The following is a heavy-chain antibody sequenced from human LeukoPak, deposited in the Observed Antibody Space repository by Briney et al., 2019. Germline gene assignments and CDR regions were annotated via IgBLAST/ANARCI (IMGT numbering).Heavy chain of an antibody. CDR3: AKSGGVTTTLGY. J-gene: IGHJ4*02. V-gene: IGHV3-30*18. CDR2: ISYDGSNK. D-gene: IGHD4-17*01. Sequence: GGSLRLSCAASGFTFSSYGMHWVRQAPGKGLEWVAVISYDGSNKYYADSVKGRFTISRDNSKNTLYLQMNSPRAEDTAVYYCAKSGGVTTTLGYWGQGTLVTVSS. CDR1: GFTFSSYG.